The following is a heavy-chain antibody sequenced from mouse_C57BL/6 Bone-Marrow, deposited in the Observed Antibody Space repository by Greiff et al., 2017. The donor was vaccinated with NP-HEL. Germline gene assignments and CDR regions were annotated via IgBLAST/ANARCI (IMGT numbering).Heavy chain of an antibody. Sequence: DVQLQESGGGLVKPGGSLKLSCAASGFTFSSYAMSWVRQTPEKRLEWVATISDGGSYTYYPDNVKGRFTISRDNAKNNLYLQMSHLKSEDTAMYYCARGITLYYFDYWGQGTTLTVSS. D-gene: IGHD1-1*01. CDR2: ISDGGSYT. V-gene: IGHV5-4*01. CDR1: GFTFSSYA. J-gene: IGHJ2*01. CDR3: ARGITLYYFDY.